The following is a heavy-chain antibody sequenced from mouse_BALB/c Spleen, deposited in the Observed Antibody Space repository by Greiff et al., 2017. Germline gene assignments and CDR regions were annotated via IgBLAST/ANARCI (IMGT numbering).Heavy chain of an antibody. CDR1: GFNIKDTY. CDR3: ARSGYKGSWFAY. D-gene: IGHD3-2*02. CDR2: IDPANGNT. Sequence: EVQLQQSGAELVKPGASVKLSCTASGFNIKDTYMHWVKQRPEQGLEWIGRIDPANGNTKYDPKFQGKATITADTSSNTAYLQLSSLTSEDTAVYYCARSGYKGSWFAYWGQGTLVTGSA. V-gene: IGHV14-3*02. J-gene: IGHJ3*01.